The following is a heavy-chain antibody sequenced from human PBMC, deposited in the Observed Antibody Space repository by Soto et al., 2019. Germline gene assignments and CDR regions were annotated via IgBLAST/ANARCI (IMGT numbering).Heavy chain of an antibody. CDR1: GFTFSNFA. V-gene: IGHV3-23*01. D-gene: IGHD2-2*01. J-gene: IGHJ6*03. CDR2: ITGSTGTT. CDR3: AKDTSSSPYYMDV. Sequence: PGGSLRLSCAASGFTFSNFAMSWVRHAPGKGLEWVSEITGSTGTTYYADSVRGRFIISRDNSQNTLHLQMNSLRPEDTAVYYCAKDTSSSPYYMDVWGKGTXVTVS.